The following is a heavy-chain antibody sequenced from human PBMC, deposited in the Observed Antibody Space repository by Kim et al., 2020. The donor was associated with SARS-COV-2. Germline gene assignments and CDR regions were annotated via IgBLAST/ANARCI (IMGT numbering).Heavy chain of an antibody. CDR1: GGSFSGYY. Sequence: SETLSLTCAVYGGSFSGYYWSWIRQPPGKGLEWIGEINHSGSTNYNPSLKSRVTISVDTSKNQFSLKLSSVTAADTAVYYCASGQTPILSNYGDYRIWFDPWGQGTLVTVSS. V-gene: IGHV4-34*01. CDR2: INHSGST. J-gene: IGHJ5*02. CDR3: ASGQTPILSNYGDYRIWFDP. D-gene: IGHD4-17*01.